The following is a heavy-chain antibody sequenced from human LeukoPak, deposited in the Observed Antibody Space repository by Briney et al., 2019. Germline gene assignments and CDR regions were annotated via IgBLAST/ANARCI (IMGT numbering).Heavy chain of an antibody. V-gene: IGHV1-46*01. CDR1: GYTFTSYY. CDR2: INPSGGST. D-gene: IGHD3-10*01. J-gene: IGHJ4*02. Sequence: GASVKVSCKASGYTFTSYYMHWVRQAPGQGLEWMGIINPSGGSTNYAQKFQGRVTITADKSTSTAYMELSSLRSEDTAVYYCASTMVRGVIRFDYWGQGTLVTVSS. CDR3: ASTMVRGVIRFDY.